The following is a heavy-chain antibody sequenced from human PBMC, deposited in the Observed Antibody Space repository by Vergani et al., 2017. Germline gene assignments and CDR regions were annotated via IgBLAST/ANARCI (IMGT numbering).Heavy chain of an antibody. CDR1: GYSITSGYY. V-gene: IGHV4-38-2*01. CDR2: IYHTGSA. CDR3: VRTVALWSGETKDGGWFDP. D-gene: IGHD3-10*01. Sequence: QVQLLESGPGLLKPSETLSLTCSVSGYSITSGYYWGWIRQPPGRGLEWIGSIYHTGSAYYNPSLKSRVTVSVDTSMNQVSLKRNSGTAADTAVYYCVRTVALWSGETKDGGWFDPWGQGTLVTVTS. J-gene: IGHJ5*02.